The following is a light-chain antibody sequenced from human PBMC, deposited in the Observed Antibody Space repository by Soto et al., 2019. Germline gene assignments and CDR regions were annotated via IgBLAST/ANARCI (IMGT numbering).Light chain of an antibody. CDR3: QQYGTSSFT. J-gene: IGKJ3*01. CDR2: GAS. V-gene: IGKV3-20*01. CDR1: ERIRSNF. Sequence: IVLTQSPDTLSLSPGERATLSCRASERIRSNFLAWYQQRPGQAPRLLIYGASTRASGIPDRFSGSGSGTDFALTISRLEPEDFAVFYCQQYGTSSFTFGPGTTVEIK.